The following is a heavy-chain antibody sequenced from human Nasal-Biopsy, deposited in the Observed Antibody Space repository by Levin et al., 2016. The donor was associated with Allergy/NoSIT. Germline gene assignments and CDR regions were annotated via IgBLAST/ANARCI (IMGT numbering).Heavy chain of an antibody. J-gene: IGHJ4*02. V-gene: IGHV3-48*01. CDR2: ISTSGSNI. Sequence: GESLKISCAWSGFTFRDYSMNWVRQAPGKGLEWISHISTSGSNIYYADSVKGRFTISRDNAKNSVYLQMNSLRAEDTAVYYCARRGYADYWGQGTLVTVSA. CDR3: ARRGYADY. D-gene: IGHD3-16*01. CDR1: GFTFRDYS.